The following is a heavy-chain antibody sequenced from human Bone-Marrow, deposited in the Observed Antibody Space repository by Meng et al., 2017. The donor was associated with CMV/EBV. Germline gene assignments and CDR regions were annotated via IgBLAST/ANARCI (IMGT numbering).Heavy chain of an antibody. J-gene: IGHJ5*02. CDR3: ARGMDYYYDSSGYYGWFDP. D-gene: IGHD3-22*01. CDR1: GHTFTGYY. CDR2: INPNSGGT. Sequence: ASVKVSCKASGHTFTGYYMHWVRQAPGQGLEWMGWINPNSGGTNYAQKFQGRVTMTRDTSISTAYMELSRLRSDDTAVYYCARGMDYYYDSSGYYGWFDPWGQGPLVTVYS. V-gene: IGHV1-2*02.